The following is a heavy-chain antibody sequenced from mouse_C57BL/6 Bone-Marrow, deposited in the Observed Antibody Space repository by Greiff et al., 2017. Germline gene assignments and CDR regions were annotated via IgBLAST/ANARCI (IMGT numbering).Heavy chain of an antibody. J-gene: IGHJ1*03. CDR3: ARSGYYDGSSYWYFDV. CDR1: GYTFTSYG. V-gene: IGHV1-81*01. CDR2: IYPRSGNT. Sequence: QVQLQQSGAELARPGASVKLSCKASGYTFTSYGISWVKQRTGQGLEWIGEIYPRSGNTYYNEKFKGKATLTADKSSSTAYMELRSLTSEDSAVYFCARSGYYDGSSYWYFDVWGTGTTVTVSS. D-gene: IGHD1-1*01.